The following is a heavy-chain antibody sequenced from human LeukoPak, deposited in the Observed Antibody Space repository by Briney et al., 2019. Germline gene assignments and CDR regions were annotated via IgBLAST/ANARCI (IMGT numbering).Heavy chain of an antibody. Sequence: PGGSLRLSCAASGFTFSSYGMPWVRQAPGKGLEWVAVISYDGSNKYYADSVKGRFTISRDNSKNTLYLQMNSLRAEDTAVYYCAALWFGGAYYYYGMDVWGQGTTVTVSS. J-gene: IGHJ6*02. CDR2: ISYDGSNK. CDR1: GFTFSSYG. D-gene: IGHD3-10*01. V-gene: IGHV3-30*03. CDR3: AALWFGGAYYYYGMDV.